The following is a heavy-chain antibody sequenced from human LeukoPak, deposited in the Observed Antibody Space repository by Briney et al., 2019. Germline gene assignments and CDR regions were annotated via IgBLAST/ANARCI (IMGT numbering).Heavy chain of an antibody. D-gene: IGHD5-12*01. CDR2: LNPNSGGT. Sequence: ASVKVSCEASGYTFTGYYMHWVRQAPGQGLEWMGWLNPNSGGTNYAQKLQGRVTMTRDTSISTAYMELNRLRSDDTAVYYCATSGYSDSGYFDCWGQGTLVTVSS. CDR1: GYTFTGYY. V-gene: IGHV1-2*02. J-gene: IGHJ4*02. CDR3: ATSGYSDSGYFDC.